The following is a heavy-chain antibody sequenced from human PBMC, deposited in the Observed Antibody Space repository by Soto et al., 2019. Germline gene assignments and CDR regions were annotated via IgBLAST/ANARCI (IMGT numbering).Heavy chain of an antibody. CDR2: ISAYNGNT. D-gene: IGHD1-26*01. CDR3: ARDGPEWELLDYYGMDV. V-gene: IGHV1-18*04. CDR1: GYTFTSYG. Sequence: QVQLVQSGAEVKKPGASVKVSCKASGYTFTSYGISWVRQAPGQGLEWMGWISAYNGNTNYAQKLQGRVTMTTDTSTSTAYMELRSLRYDDTAVYYCARDGPEWELLDYYGMDVWGQGTTVTVSS. J-gene: IGHJ6*02.